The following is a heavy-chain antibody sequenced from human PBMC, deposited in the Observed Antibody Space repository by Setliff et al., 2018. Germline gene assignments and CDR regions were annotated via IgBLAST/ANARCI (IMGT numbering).Heavy chain of an antibody. J-gene: IGHJ4*02. Sequence: HPGGSLRLSCAASGFTFSDYSMNWVRQAPGKGLEWVSSISGSGGGTYYADSVKGRFIVSRDNSKNTLYLQMNSLRAEDTAVYYCARDLSPYYGSGSYPYNFDYWGQGTLVTVSS. D-gene: IGHD3-10*01. CDR1: GFTFSDYS. CDR2: ISGSGGGT. CDR3: ARDLSPYYGSGSYPYNFDY. V-gene: IGHV3-23*01.